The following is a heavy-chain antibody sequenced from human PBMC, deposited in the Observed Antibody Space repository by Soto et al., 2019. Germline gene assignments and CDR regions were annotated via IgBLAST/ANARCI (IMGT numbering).Heavy chain of an antibody. CDR3: ASLPRAARYNYYYYMDV. V-gene: IGHV4-59*08. CDR2: IYYSGST. CDR1: GGSISSYY. Sequence: SETLSLTCTVSGGSISSYYWSWILQPPGKGLEWIGYIYYSGSTNYNPALKSRVTISVDTSKNQFSLKLSSVTAADTAVYYCASLPRAARYNYYYYMDVWGKGTTITVSS. J-gene: IGHJ6*03. D-gene: IGHD6-6*01.